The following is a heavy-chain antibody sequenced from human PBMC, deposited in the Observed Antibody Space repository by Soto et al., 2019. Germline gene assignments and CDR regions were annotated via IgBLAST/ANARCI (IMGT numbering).Heavy chain of an antibody. Sequence: SETLSLTCAVSGSSISSSNWWSWVRQPPGKGLEWIGEIYHSGSTNYNPSLKSRVTISVDKSKNQFSLKLSSVTAADTALYYCAKGRSYYYYYGVDVWGQGTTVTVSS. V-gene: IGHV4-4*02. CDR2: IYHSGST. CDR1: GSSISSSNW. J-gene: IGHJ6*02. CDR3: AKGRSYYYYYGVDV.